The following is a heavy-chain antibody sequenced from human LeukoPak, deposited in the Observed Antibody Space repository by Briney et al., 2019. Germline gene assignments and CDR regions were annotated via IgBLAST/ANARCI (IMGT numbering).Heavy chain of an antibody. J-gene: IGHJ4*02. CDR2: IYHSGST. CDR1: GGSITSGNW. CDR3: TRSQQLVDSRDY. V-gene: IGHV4-4*02. D-gene: IGHD6-13*01. Sequence: SGTLSLTCSVSGGSITSGNWWSWVRQPPGRGLEWIGEIYHSGSTYYNPSLKSRVTISVDRSKNQFSLKLSSVTAADTAVYYCTRSQQLVDSRDYWGQGTLVTVSS.